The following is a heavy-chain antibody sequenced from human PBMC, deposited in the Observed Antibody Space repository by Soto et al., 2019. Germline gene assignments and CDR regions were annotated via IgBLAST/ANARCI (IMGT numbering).Heavy chain of an antibody. D-gene: IGHD3-22*01. CDR2: ISAFNGKT. CDR1: GYTFNIYG. J-gene: IGHJ4*01. Sequence: QIQLVQSGAEVKKPGASVKVSCKASGYTFNIYGINWVRQAPGQGLEWMGWISAFNGKTNYAQNVQGRVTMTTDTSSSTAYVELRSLRSDDTAVYYCARDRVPKSSGFFPFDYWGDGTLVTVSS. CDR3: ARDRVPKSSGFFPFDY. V-gene: IGHV1-18*01.